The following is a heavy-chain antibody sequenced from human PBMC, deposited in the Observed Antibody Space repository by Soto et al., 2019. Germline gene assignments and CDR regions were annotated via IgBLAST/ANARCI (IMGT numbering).Heavy chain of an antibody. CDR3: ARRRGYNWNNPAFDY. V-gene: IGHV2-5*01. CDR2: IYWNDDK. D-gene: IGHD1-20*01. CDR1: GFSLSTSGVG. Sequence: KESGPALVKPTQTLTLTCTFSGFSLSTSGVGVGWIRQPPGKAREWLGIIYWNDDKKYSPSLRSRLGITKDTFRNQVVLTMTNVDPLDTATYYCARRRGYNWNNPAFDYWGQGALVTVSS. J-gene: IGHJ4*02.